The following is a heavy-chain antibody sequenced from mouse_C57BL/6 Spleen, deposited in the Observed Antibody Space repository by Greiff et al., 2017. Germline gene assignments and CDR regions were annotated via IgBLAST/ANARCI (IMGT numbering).Heavy chain of an antibody. D-gene: IGHD1-1*01. CDR3: AREGPHGSTFDY. Sequence: VKLMESGPELVKPGASVKLSCKASGYTFTSYDINWVKQRPGQGLEWIGWIYPRDGSTTYNEKFKGKATLTVDTSSSTAYMELHSLTSEDSAVYFCAREGPHGSTFDYWGQGTTLTVSS. CDR1: GYTFTSYD. J-gene: IGHJ2*01. V-gene: IGHV1-85*01. CDR2: IYPRDGST.